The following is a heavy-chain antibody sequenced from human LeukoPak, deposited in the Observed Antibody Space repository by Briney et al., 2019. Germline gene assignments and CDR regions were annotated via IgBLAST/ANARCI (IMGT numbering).Heavy chain of an antibody. CDR2: IYPGDSDT. V-gene: IGHV5-51*01. Sequence: GESLKISCKGSGYSFTSYWIGWVRQMPGKGLEWMGIIYPGDSDTRYSPSLQGQVTISADKSISTAYLQWSSLKASDTAMYYCASPSPTQYSSGWGGYYYYGMDVWGQGTTVTVSS. J-gene: IGHJ6*02. D-gene: IGHD6-19*01. CDR3: ASPSPTQYSSGWGGYYYYGMDV. CDR1: GYSFTSYW.